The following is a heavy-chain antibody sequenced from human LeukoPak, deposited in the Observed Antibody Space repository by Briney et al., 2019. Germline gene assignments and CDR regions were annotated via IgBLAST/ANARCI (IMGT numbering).Heavy chain of an antibody. V-gene: IGHV3-23*01. CDR2: ISGSGGTT. Sequence: GGSLRLSCAASGFTFSSYAMSWVCQAPGKGLEWVSAISGSGGTTYYADSVKGRFTISRDNSKNTLYLQMNSLRAEDTAVYYCAKDLSPPGIAAAGMVYWGQGTLVTVSS. D-gene: IGHD6-13*01. J-gene: IGHJ4*02. CDR3: AKDLSPPGIAAAGMVY. CDR1: GFTFSSYA.